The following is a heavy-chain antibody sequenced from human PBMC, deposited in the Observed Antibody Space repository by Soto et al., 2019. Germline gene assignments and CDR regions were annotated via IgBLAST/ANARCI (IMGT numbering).Heavy chain of an antibody. V-gene: IGHV4-30-4*01. CDR2: IYYSGST. CDR1: GGSISSGDYY. CDR3: ARDEHGSWGRLGMDV. Sequence: SETLSLTCTVSGGSISSGDYYWSWIRQPPGKGLEWIGYIYYSGSTYYNPSLKSRVTISVDTSKNQFSLKLSSVTAADTAVYYCARDEHGSWGRLGMDVWGQGTTVTVSS. D-gene: IGHD6-13*01. J-gene: IGHJ6*02.